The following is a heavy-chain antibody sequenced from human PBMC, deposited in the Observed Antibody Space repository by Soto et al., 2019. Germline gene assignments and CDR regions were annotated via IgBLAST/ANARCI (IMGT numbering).Heavy chain of an antibody. CDR2: ISGSGGST. Sequence: GGSLRLSCAASGFTFSSYATSWVRQAPGKGLEWVSAISGSGGSTYYADSVKGRFTISRDNSKNTLYLQMNSLRAEDTAVYYCAKSLVGDGYNYGAFDIWGQGTMVTVSS. CDR1: GFTFSSYA. CDR3: AKSLVGDGYNYGAFDI. D-gene: IGHD5-12*01. J-gene: IGHJ3*02. V-gene: IGHV3-23*01.